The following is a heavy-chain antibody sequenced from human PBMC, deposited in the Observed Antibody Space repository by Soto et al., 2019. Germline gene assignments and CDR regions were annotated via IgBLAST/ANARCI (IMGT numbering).Heavy chain of an antibody. CDR3: ARDLVSYYDILTGAEAYYYYGMDV. V-gene: IGHV1-69*13. J-gene: IGHJ6*02. CDR2: IIPIFGTA. D-gene: IGHD3-9*01. CDR1: GVTFSSYA. Sequence: SVKVSCKASGVTFSSYAISWVRQAPGQGLEWMGGIIPIFGTANYAQKFQGRVTITADESTSTAYMELSSLRSEDTAVYYCARDLVSYYDILTGAEAYYYYGMDVWGQGTTVTVSS.